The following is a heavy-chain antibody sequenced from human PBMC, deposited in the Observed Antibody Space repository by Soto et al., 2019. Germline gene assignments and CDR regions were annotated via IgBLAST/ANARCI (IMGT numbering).Heavy chain of an antibody. D-gene: IGHD3-3*01. CDR2: FDPEDGET. CDR3: ATGLRKLRFLEWLLEAWFDP. J-gene: IGHJ5*02. V-gene: IGHV1-24*01. Sequence: ASVKVSCKVSGYTLTELSMHWVRQAPGKGLEWMGGFDPEDGETIYAQKFQGRVTMTEDTSTDTAYMELSSLRSEDTAVYYCATGLRKLRFLEWLLEAWFDPWDQGTLVIVSS. CDR1: GYTLTELS.